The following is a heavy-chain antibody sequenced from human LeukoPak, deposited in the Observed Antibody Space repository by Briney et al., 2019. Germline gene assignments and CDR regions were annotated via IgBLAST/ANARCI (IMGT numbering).Heavy chain of an antibody. J-gene: IGHJ4*02. CDR3: ARGGYYCGSGSYYPPSYYFDY. D-gene: IGHD3-10*01. V-gene: IGHV4-34*01. CDR2: INHSGST. Sequence: SETLSLTCAVYGGSFSGYYWSWIRQPPGKGLEWIGEINHSGSTNYNPSLKSRVTISVDTSKNQFSLKLSSVTAADTAVYYCARGGYYCGSGSYYPPSYYFDYWGQGTLVTVSS. CDR1: GGSFSGYY.